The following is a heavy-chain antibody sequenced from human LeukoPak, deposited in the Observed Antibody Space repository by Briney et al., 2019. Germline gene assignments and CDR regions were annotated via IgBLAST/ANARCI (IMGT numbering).Heavy chain of an antibody. D-gene: IGHD3-10*01. J-gene: IGHJ4*02. CDR1: GGSISSDGYS. V-gene: IGHV4-61*08. Sequence: PSETLSLTCAVSGGSISSDGYSWSWIRQPPWKGLEWIGYIYYSGSSYYNPSLKSRVTISVDTSKNQFSLKLSSVTAADTAVYYCAREGITMGFFDYWGQGTLVTVSS. CDR2: IYYSGSS. CDR3: AREGITMGFFDY.